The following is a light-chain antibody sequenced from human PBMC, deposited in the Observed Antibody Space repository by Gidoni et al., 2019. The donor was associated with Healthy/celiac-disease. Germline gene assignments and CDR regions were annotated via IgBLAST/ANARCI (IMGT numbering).Light chain of an antibody. J-gene: IGKJ3*01. CDR1: QGISNY. V-gene: IGKV1-27*01. Sequence: DIQITPSPSSLSASVGDRVTLTCRASQGISNYLAWYQQKPGKVPKLLIYAASTLQSGVPSRFSGSGSGTDFTLTISSLQPEDVATYYCQKYNSAPHTFGPGTKVDIK. CDR3: QKYNSAPHT. CDR2: AAS.